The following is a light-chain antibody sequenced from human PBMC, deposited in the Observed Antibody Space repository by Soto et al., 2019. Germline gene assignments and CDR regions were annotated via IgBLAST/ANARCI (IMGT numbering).Light chain of an antibody. CDR2: GAS. CDR1: QSVGSDF. Sequence: VFTLSPCTVSLSTGERATLSCRASQSVGSDFLAWYQQRPGQAPRLLIFGASIRVTGIPDRFIGSGSGTDFTLTISRLEPEDFAVYYCQHYVTSLTTFGQGTKVDIK. V-gene: IGKV3-20*01. CDR3: QHYVTSLTT. J-gene: IGKJ1*01.